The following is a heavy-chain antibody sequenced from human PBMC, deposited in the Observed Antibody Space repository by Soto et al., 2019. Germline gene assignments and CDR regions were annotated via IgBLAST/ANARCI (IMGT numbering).Heavy chain of an antibody. CDR3: ARGPYDILTGYRAFDI. V-gene: IGHV1-2*04. J-gene: IGHJ3*02. Sequence: ASVKVSCKASGYTFTGYYMHWVRQAPGQGLEWMGWINPNSGGTNYAQKFQGWVTMTRDTSISTAYMELSRLRSDDTALYYCARGPYDILTGYRAFDIWGQGTMVTVSS. D-gene: IGHD3-9*01. CDR2: INPNSGGT. CDR1: GYTFTGYY.